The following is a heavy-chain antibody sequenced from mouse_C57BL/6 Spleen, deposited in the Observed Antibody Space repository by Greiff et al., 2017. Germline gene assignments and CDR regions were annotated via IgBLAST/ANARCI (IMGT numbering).Heavy chain of an antibody. J-gene: IGHJ2*01. CDR2: IYPGGGYT. CDR1: GYTFTNYW. D-gene: IGHD1-1*01. Sequence: QVQLQQSGAELVMPGTSVKMSCKASGYTFTNYWIGWAKQRPGHGLEWIGDIYPGGGYTNYNEKFKGKATLTADKSSSTAYMQFSSLTSEDSAIYYCARAYYYGIDYWGQGTTLTVSS. V-gene: IGHV1-63*01. CDR3: ARAYYYGIDY.